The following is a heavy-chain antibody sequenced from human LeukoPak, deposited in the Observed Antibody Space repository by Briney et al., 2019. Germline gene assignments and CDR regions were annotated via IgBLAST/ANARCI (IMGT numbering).Heavy chain of an antibody. V-gene: IGHV3-30*03. J-gene: IGHJ4*02. CDR2: ISYDGSNK. Sequence: GSLRLSCAASGFTFSSYGMHWVRQAPGKGLEWVAVISYDGSNKYYADSVKGRFTISRDNSKNTLYLQMNSLRAEDTAVYYCAREPYYDSSGYCLDYWGQGTLVTVSS. CDR1: GFTFSSYG. D-gene: IGHD3-22*01. CDR3: AREPYYDSSGYCLDY.